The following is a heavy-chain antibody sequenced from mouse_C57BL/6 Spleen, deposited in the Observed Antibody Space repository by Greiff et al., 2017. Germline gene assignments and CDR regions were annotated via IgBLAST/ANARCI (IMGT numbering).Heavy chain of an antibody. V-gene: IGHV5-17*01. D-gene: IGHD1-1*01. J-gene: IGHJ1*03. Sequence: EVKVVESGGGLVKPGGSLKLSCAASGFTFSDYGMHWVRQAPEKGLEWVAYISSGSSTIYYADPVKGRFTISRDNAKNTLFLQMTSLRSEDTAMYYCARGPLTVVPSYWYFDVWGTGTTVTVSS. CDR3: ARGPLTVVPSYWYFDV. CDR2: ISSGSSTI. CDR1: GFTFSDYG.